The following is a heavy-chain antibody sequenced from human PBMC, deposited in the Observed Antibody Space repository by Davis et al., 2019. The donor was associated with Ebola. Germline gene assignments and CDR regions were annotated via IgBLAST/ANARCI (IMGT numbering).Heavy chain of an antibody. CDR1: GDITNY. CDR2: IHHTGAT. CDR3: ARGSIAAAPWFDP. Sequence: PSETLSLTCAVSGDITNYWTWVRQPPGKGLEWIGEIHHTGATKYNPSLKSRVTISVDTSKNQFSLKLSSVTAADTAVYYCARGSIAAAPWFDPWGQGTLVTVSS. V-gene: IGHV4-34*01. D-gene: IGHD6-13*01. J-gene: IGHJ5*02.